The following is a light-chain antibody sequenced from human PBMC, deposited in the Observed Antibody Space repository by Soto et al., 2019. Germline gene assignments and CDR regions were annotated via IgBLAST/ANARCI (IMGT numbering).Light chain of an antibody. CDR1: SSDVGGYKY. CDR2: EVS. Sequence: QSVLTQPPSASGSPGQTVTISCTGTSSDVGGYKYVSWYQQHPGKAPKLMIYEVSKRPPGVPDRFSASKSGNTASLTVSGLQAEDEADYYCRSYAGSNTFAFGTGTKLTVL. J-gene: IGLJ1*01. V-gene: IGLV2-8*01. CDR3: RSYAGSNTFA.